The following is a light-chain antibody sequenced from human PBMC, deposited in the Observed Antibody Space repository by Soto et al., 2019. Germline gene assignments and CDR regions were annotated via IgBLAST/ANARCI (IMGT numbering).Light chain of an antibody. CDR1: NIGSES. J-gene: IGLJ1*01. Sequence: SYELTQPPSVSVAPGQTARITCGGNNIGSESVHWYQQKPGQAPVLVVCDDADRPSGIPKRFSGSNSGNTATLTISRVEAGDEADYYCQVWDSSSDHYVFGTGTKLTVL. CDR2: DDA. CDR3: QVWDSSSDHYV. V-gene: IGLV3-21*02.